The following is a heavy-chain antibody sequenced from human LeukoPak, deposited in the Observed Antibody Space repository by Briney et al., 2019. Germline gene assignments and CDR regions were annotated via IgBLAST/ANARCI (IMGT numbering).Heavy chain of an antibody. CDR3: ARGPHFFDTSGSRYYFDY. D-gene: IGHD3-22*01. J-gene: IGHJ4*02. Sequence: SETLSLTCSVSGVSIRSTTYYWGWIRQPPGKGLEWIGSIYYSGNTYYSPSLMSRVTISVDTSKNQFSLNLSSVTAADTAVYYCARGPHFFDTSGSRYYFDYWGQGALVTVSS. V-gene: IGHV4-39*07. CDR1: GVSIRSTTYY. CDR2: IYYSGNT.